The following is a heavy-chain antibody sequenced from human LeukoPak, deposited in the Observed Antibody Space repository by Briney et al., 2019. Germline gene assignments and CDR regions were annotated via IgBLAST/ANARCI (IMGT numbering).Heavy chain of an antibody. CDR3: ARAGYYDILTGDYYHYGMDV. CDR1: GFAVSGNF. J-gene: IGHJ6*02. D-gene: IGHD3-9*01. Sequence: GSLRPSCAASGFAVSGNFTTGVGQARPQGLDWVSVIYSVGSAYNAHTVNGSFTISRDSSKTTLSLQMNSLRAEDTAVYYCARAGYYDILTGDYYHYGMDVWGQGTTVTVSS. V-gene: IGHV3-66*01. CDR2: IYSVGSA.